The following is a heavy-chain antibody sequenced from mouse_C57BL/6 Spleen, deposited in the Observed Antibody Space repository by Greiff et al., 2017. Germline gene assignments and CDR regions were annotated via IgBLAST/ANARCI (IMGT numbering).Heavy chain of an antibody. Sequence: EVKLLESGGGLVQPGGSMKLSCVASGFTFSNYWMNWVRQSPEKGLEWVAQIRLKSDNYATHYAESVKGRFTISRDDSKSSVYLQMNNLRAEDTGIYYGTRGNGYYVDARDYWGQGTSVTVSS. V-gene: IGHV6-3*01. D-gene: IGHD2-3*01. CDR2: IRLKSDNYAT. CDR1: GFTFSNYW. CDR3: TRGNGYYVDARDY. J-gene: IGHJ4*01.